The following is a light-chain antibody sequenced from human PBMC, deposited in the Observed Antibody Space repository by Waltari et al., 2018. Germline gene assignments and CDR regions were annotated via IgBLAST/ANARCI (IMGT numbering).Light chain of an antibody. J-gene: IGLJ2*01. Sequence: QSALTQPASVSGSPGQSITISCTGTSSDVGTYNYVSWYQQQPGKAPKLMIYDVSNRPAGVSDRFSGSKSGNTASLTISGLQAEDEADYYCNSYSSSSSLVLFGGGTKLTVV. CDR2: DVS. V-gene: IGLV2-14*03. CDR1: SSDVGTYNY. CDR3: NSYSSSSSLVL.